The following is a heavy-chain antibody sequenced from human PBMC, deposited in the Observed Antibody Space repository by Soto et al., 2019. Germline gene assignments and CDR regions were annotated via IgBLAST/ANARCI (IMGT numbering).Heavy chain of an antibody. Sequence: QVQLQQWGAGLLKPSETLSLTCAVYGGSFSGYYWSWIRQPPGNGLEWSGEINHSGSTNYNPSLKSRVTISVDTSKNQFSLKLSSVTAADTAVYYCAREARGVAARLGLYYFDYWGQGTLVTVSS. CDR1: GGSFSGYY. J-gene: IGHJ4*02. CDR3: AREARGVAARLGLYYFDY. CDR2: INHSGST. V-gene: IGHV4-34*01. D-gene: IGHD6-6*01.